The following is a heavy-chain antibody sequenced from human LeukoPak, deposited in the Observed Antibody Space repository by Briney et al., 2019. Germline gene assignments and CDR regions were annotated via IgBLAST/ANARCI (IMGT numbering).Heavy chain of an antibody. D-gene: IGHD5-18*01. Sequence: SGGSLRLSCAASGFTFSSYEMNWVRQAPGKGLEWVSYISSSGSTIYYADSVKGRFTISRDNAKNSLYLQMNSLRAEDTAVYYCARVGYSYGYSYYYYYMDVWSKGTTVTVSS. CDR3: ARVGYSYGYSYYYYYMDV. CDR2: ISSSGSTI. J-gene: IGHJ6*03. CDR1: GFTFSSYE. V-gene: IGHV3-48*03.